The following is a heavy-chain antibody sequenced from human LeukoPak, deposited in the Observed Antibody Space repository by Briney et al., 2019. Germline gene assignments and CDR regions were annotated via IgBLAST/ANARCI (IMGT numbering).Heavy chain of an antibody. CDR1: GFTFTAYY. CDR3: ARSKLSYYDFWSPQKYAFDI. CDR2: INPNSGGT. D-gene: IGHD3-3*01. V-gene: IGHV1-2*02. Sequence: GASVKVSCKASGFTFTAYYMHWVRQAPGQGLEWMGWINPNSGGTNYAQRFQGRVTMTRDTSISTAYMELSRLRSDDTAVYYCARSKLSYYDFWSPQKYAFDIWGQGTMVTVSS. J-gene: IGHJ3*02.